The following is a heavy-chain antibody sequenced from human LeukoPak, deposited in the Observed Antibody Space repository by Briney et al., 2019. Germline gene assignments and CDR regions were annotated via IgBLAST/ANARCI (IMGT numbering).Heavy chain of an antibody. Sequence: GGSLRLSCAASGFTFSNAWMSWVRQAPGKGLEWVGRIKSKTDGGTTDYAAPVKGRFTISRDDSKNTLYLQMNSLKTEDTAVYYCTTDRPICSGGSCYPDYWGQGTLVTVSS. CDR1: GFTFSNAW. J-gene: IGHJ4*02. CDR2: IKSKTDGGTT. V-gene: IGHV3-15*01. D-gene: IGHD2-15*01. CDR3: TTDRPICSGGSCYPDY.